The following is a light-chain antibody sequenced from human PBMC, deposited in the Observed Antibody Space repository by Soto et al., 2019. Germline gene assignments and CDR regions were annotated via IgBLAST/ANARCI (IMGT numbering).Light chain of an antibody. CDR2: AVT. CDR1: SSDVGGYNY. Sequence: QSALTQPRSVSGSPGQSVTISCNGASSDVGGYNYVSWHQQHPGKAPKLIIFAVTQRPSGVPDRFSGSKSGNTASLTISGLQADDEADYYCCSYAGSNTWVFGGATKLTVL. CDR3: CSYAGSNTWV. V-gene: IGLV2-11*02. J-gene: IGLJ3*02.